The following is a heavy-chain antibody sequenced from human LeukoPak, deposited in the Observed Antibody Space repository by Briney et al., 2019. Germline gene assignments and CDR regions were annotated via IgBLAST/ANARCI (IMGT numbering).Heavy chain of an antibody. CDR1: GFTFSSYW. D-gene: IGHD3-3*01. J-gene: IGHJ2*01. CDR3: AKDIVLRFLEWPWYFDL. V-gene: IGHV3-7*01. CDR2: ILPGGSAK. Sequence: PGGSLRLSCAASGFTFSSYWMSWVRQAPGKGLEWVANILPGGSAKNYVDSVKGRFTISRDNSKNTLYLQMNSLRAEDTAVYYCAKDIVLRFLEWPWYFDLWGRGTLVTVSS.